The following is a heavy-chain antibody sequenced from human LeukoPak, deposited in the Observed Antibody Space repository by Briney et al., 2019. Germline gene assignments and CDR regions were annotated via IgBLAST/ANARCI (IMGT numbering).Heavy chain of an antibody. Sequence: GGSLRLSCAASGFTFSNFAMSWVRQAPGKGLEWVSTISGSGDSTYYADSVKGRFTISRDNSKNTLYLQMNSLRAEDTAVYSCAKDLAVGYSSGSLDYWGQGNLVTVSS. CDR1: GFTFSNFA. V-gene: IGHV3-23*01. D-gene: IGHD6-19*01. CDR3: AKDLAVGYSSGSLDY. CDR2: ISGSGDST. J-gene: IGHJ4*02.